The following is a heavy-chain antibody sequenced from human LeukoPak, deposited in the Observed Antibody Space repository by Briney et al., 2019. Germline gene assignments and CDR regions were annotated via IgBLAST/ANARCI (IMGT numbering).Heavy chain of an antibody. V-gene: IGHV1-2*02. J-gene: IGHJ3*01. CDR1: GYTFTGYY. Sequence: ASVKVSCKASGYTFTGYYMHWVRQAPGQGLEWMGWINPHSGGTNYAQKFQGRVTMTRDTSISTAYMELSGLRSDATAVYYCARGGGLDAFDVWGQGTMVTVSS. CDR2: INPHSGGT. D-gene: IGHD4-23*01. CDR3: ARGGGLDAFDV.